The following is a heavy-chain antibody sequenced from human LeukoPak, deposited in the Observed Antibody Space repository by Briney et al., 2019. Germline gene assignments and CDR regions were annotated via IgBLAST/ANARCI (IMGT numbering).Heavy chain of an antibody. Sequence: SVKLSCKASGGTFSSYAISWVRQAPGQGLEWMGRIIPIFGTANYAQTFQGRVTITTDESTSTAYMELSSLRSEDTAVYYCAKTPRITMVRVGWGYYYMDVWGKGTTVTVSS. CDR2: IIPIFGTA. V-gene: IGHV1-69*05. CDR3: AKTPRITMVRVGWGYYYMDV. J-gene: IGHJ6*03. D-gene: IGHD3-10*01. CDR1: GGTFSSYA.